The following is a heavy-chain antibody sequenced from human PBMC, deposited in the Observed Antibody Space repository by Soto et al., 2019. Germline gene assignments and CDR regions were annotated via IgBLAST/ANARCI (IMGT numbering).Heavy chain of an antibody. CDR1: GYTLTELS. V-gene: IGHV1-24*01. D-gene: IGHD3-22*01. J-gene: IGHJ4*02. CDR2: FDPEDGET. CDR3: ATVHQYYYDSSGYQEGFLNY. Sequence: GASVKVSCKVSGYTLTELSMHWVRQAPGKGLEWMGGFDPEDGETIYAQKFQGRVTMTEDTSTDTAYMELSSLRSEDTAVYYCATVHQYYYDSSGYQEGFLNYWGQGTLVTVSS.